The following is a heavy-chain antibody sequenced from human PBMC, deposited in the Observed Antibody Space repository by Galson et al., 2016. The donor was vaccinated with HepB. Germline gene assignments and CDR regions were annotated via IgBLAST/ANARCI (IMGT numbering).Heavy chain of an antibody. D-gene: IGHD6-19*01. J-gene: IGHJ4*02. V-gene: IGHV3-33*01. Sequence: SLRLSCAASGFTFSTFGMHWVRQAPGKGLEWVALIWHDGDNKYYADSMKGRFTISRDNSKNTLYLQMNSLRAEDTAVYYCARRSAQWRYPDYWGQGTLVTVSP. CDR3: ARRSAQWRYPDY. CDR2: IWHDGDNK. CDR1: GFTFSTFG.